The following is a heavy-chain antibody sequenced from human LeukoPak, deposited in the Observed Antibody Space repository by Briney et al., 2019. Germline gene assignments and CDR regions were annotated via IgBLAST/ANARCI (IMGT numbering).Heavy chain of an antibody. CDR1: GYIFTTYD. D-gene: IGHD7-27*01. CDR2: MSPNSGNT. CDR3: TRGPPNWGFDF. Sequence: ASVKVSCKASGYIFTTYDINWVRQASGRRLEWLGWMSPNSGNTGYAQNFQGRVLMTRSTALSTAYMELSSLNSDDTAVYYCTRGPPNWGFDFWGQGTLVTVSS. J-gene: IGHJ4*02. V-gene: IGHV1-8*01.